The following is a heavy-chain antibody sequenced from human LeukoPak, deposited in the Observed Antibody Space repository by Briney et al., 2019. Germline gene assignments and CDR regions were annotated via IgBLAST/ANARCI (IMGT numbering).Heavy chain of an antibody. V-gene: IGHV3-21*01. CDR2: ISSSSSYI. CDR3: ARDYGSGKIGYYYGMDV. J-gene: IGHJ6*04. Sequence: GGSLRLSCAASGFTFSSYSMNWVRQAPGKWREGVSSISSSSSYIYYADSVKGRFTISRDNAKNSLYLQMNSLRAEDTAVYYCARDYGSGKIGYYYGMDVWGKGTTVTVSS. D-gene: IGHD3-10*01. CDR1: GFTFSSYS.